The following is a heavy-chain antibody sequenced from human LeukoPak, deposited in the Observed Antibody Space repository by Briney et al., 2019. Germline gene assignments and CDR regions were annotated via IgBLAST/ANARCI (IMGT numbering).Heavy chain of an antibody. D-gene: IGHD1-26*01. Sequence: ASVKVSCKASGGTFSSYAISWVRQAPGQGLEWMGGIIPIFGTANYAQKFQGRVTITADESTSTAYMELSSLRSEDTAVYYCATYSGSYSEYNWFDPWGQGTLVTVSS. J-gene: IGHJ5*02. CDR1: GGTFSSYA. CDR3: ATYSGSYSEYNWFDP. V-gene: IGHV1-69*13. CDR2: IIPIFGTA.